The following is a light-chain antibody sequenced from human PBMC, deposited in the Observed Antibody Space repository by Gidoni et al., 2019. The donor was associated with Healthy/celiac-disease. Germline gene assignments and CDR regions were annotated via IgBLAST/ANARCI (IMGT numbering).Light chain of an antibody. CDR2: DAS. Sequence: EIVVTQSPATLSLSPGERATLSCRASQSVSSYLAWYQQKPGQAPRLLIYDASNRATGIPARFSGSGSGTAFTLTISSLEPEDFAVYYCQQRSNWPPMYTFGQXTKLEIK. CDR1: QSVSSY. CDR3: QQRSNWPPMYT. J-gene: IGKJ2*01. V-gene: IGKV3-11*01.